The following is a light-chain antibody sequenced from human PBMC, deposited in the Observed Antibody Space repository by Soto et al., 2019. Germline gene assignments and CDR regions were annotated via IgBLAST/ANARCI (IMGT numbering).Light chain of an antibody. CDR3: QQYNDWPTIT. J-gene: IGKJ5*01. Sequence: EVVMTQSPATLSVPPGDRATLSCRASESVRSGLAWYQQKPGQAPRLLIYGGSIRAADVPDRFSGSGSGTEFPLTISTLQSADFEVYYCQQYNDWPTITFGQGTRLEAK. V-gene: IGKV3-15*01. CDR2: GGS. CDR1: ESVRSG.